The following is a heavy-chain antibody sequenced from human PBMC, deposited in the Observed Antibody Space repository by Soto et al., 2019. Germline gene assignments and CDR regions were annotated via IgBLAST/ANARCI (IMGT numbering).Heavy chain of an antibody. CDR3: ARGRTDLAFDI. Sequence: GGSLRLSCTAAGFSLSSYSMNWVRQAPGKGLEWVSYIDSSSSATYYADSVKGRFTTSRDNDKNSLYLQMSSLRAEDTAVYYCARGRTDLAFDIWGQGTMVTLSS. V-gene: IGHV3-48*01. J-gene: IGHJ3*02. CDR1: GFSLSSYS. CDR2: IDSSSSAT.